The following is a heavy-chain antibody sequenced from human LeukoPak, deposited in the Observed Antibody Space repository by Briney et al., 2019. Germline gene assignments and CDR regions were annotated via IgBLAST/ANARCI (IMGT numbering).Heavy chain of an antibody. J-gene: IGHJ6*02. CDR2: IKQDGSEK. V-gene: IGHV3-7*01. CDR1: GFTFSSYW. Sequence: GGSLRLSCAASGFTFSSYWMSWVRQAPGKGLEWVANIKQDGSEKYYVDSVKGRFTISRDNAKNSLYLQMNSLRAEDTAVYYCARGGHEGALYCYYGMDVWGQGTTVTVSS. CDR3: ARGGHEGALYCYYGMDV. D-gene: IGHD1-26*01.